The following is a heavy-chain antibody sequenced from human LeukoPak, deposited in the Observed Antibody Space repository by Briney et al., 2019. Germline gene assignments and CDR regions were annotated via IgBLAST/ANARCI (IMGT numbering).Heavy chain of an antibody. V-gene: IGHV4-59*01. Sequence: SETLSLTCTVSGGSISSYYWSWIRQPPGKGLEWIGYIYYSGSTNYNPSLKSRVTISVDTSKNRFSLKLSSVTAADTAVYYCARTYSGSFRETYYFDYWGQGTLVTVSS. CDR2: IYYSGST. J-gene: IGHJ4*02. CDR3: ARTYSGSFRETYYFDY. D-gene: IGHD1-26*01. CDR1: GGSISSYY.